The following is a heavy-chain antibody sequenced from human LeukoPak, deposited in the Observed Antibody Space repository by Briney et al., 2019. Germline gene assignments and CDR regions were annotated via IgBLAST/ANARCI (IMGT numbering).Heavy chain of an antibody. V-gene: IGHV1-8*01. CDR1: GYTFTSYD. D-gene: IGHD6-19*01. J-gene: IGHJ4*02. CDR2: MNPNSCNT. Sequence: GASVKVSCKASGYTFTSYDINWVRQATGQGLEWMGWMNPNSCNTGYAQKCQGRVTMARNTSISTAYMELSSLRSEDTAVYYCARGPLIAVAGTNYWGQGTLVTVSS. CDR3: ARGPLIAVAGTNY.